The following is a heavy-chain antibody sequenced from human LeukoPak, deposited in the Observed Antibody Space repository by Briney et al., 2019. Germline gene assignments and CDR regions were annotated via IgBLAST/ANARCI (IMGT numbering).Heavy chain of an antibody. CDR2: VNPNSGDT. Sequence: ASVKVSCKASGYTFTTLEISWVRQAPGQGLEWMGWVNPNSGDTGYAQQIQGRVNLTRNTAIATAHMELRSQKSEDTAVYYCARVDTGLTYWGQGTLIIVSS. CDR3: ARVDTGLTY. D-gene: IGHD2-8*02. J-gene: IGHJ4*02. CDR1: GYTFTTLE. V-gene: IGHV1-8*02.